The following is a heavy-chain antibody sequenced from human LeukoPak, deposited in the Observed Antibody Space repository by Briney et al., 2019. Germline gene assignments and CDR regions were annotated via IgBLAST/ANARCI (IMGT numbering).Heavy chain of an antibody. CDR3: ARHLTYCSSTSCYLVGRFDY. D-gene: IGHD2-2*01. CDR1: GGSISSSSYY. V-gene: IGHV4-39*01. Sequence: SETLSLTCTVSGGSISSSSYYWGWIRQPPGKGLEWIGSIYYSGSTYYNPSLKSRVTISVDTSKNQFSLKLSSVTAADTAVYYCARHLTYCSSTSCYLVGRFDYWGQGTLVTVSS. J-gene: IGHJ4*02. CDR2: IYYSGST.